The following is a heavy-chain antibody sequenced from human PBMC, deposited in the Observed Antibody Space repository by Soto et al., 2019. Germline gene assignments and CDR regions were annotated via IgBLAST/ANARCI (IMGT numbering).Heavy chain of an antibody. CDR3: ARDRYYYDSSGYYGWEY. CDR1: GDTFTSYA. Sequence: GASVKVSCKASGDTFTSYAMHWVRQAPGQRLEWMGWINAGNGNTKYSQKFQGRVTITRDTSASTAYMELSSLRSEDTAVYYCARDRYYYDSSGYYGWEYWGQGTLVTVSS. V-gene: IGHV1-3*01. J-gene: IGHJ4*02. CDR2: INAGNGNT. D-gene: IGHD3-22*01.